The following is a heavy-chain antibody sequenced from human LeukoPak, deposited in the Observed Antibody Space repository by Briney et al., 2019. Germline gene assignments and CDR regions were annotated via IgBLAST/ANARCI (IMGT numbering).Heavy chain of an antibody. D-gene: IGHD6-19*01. Sequence: GGSLRLSCAASGFTFDDYAMHWVRQAPGKGLEWVSGISWNSGSTDYADSVKGRFTISRDNAKNSLYLQMNSLRVEDTALYYCAKEYSIGYYYYYGMDVWGQGTTVTVSS. CDR2: ISWNSGST. J-gene: IGHJ6*02. V-gene: IGHV3-9*01. CDR3: AKEYSIGYYYYYGMDV. CDR1: GFTFDDYA.